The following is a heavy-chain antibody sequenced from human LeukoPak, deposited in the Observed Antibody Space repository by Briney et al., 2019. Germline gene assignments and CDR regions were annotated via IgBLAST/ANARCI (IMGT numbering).Heavy chain of an antibody. CDR2: TSGSGGST. J-gene: IGHJ4*02. V-gene: IGHV3-23*01. CDR3: AKVQGTMIVVDYSDY. Sequence: GGSLRLSCAASGFTFSTFAMIWVRQPPGKGLEWVSATSGSGGSTYYADSVKGRFTISRDNSKNTLYLQMNSLRAEDTAAYYCAKVQGTMIVVDYSDYWGQGTLVTVSS. D-gene: IGHD3-22*01. CDR1: GFTFSTFA.